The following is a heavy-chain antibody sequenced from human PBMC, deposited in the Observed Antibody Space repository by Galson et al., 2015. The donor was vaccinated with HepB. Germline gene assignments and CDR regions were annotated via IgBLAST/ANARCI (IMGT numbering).Heavy chain of an antibody. CDR3: AKDSLGGMTTVTTHWFDP. J-gene: IGHJ5*02. CDR1: GFTFSSYA. D-gene: IGHD4-11*01. V-gene: IGHV3-23*01. CDR2: ISGSDSST. Sequence: SLRLSCAASGFTFSSYAMSWVRQAPGKGLEWVSTISGSDSSTYYADSVKGRFTISRDNSKNKLYLQMNSLRAEDTAVYYCAKDSLGGMTTVTTHWFDPWGQGTLVTVSS.